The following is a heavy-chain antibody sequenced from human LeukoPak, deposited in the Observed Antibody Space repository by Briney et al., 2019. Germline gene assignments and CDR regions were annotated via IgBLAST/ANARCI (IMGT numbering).Heavy chain of an antibody. CDR3: ARDRRLASFDY. J-gene: IGHJ4*02. D-gene: IGHD6-25*01. CDR1: GFTFSSYG. CDR2: ISGSSGRT. V-gene: IGHV3-23*01. Sequence: PGGSLRLSCAASGFTFSSYGMSWVRQAPGKGLEWVSSISGSSGRTYYADSVKGRFTISRDNSKNTLYLQMNSLRAEDAAIYYCARDRRLASFDYGGQGTLVTVSS.